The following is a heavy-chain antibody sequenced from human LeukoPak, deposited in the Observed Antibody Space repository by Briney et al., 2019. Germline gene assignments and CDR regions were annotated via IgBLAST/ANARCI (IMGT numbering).Heavy chain of an antibody. Sequence: PGGSLRLSCAASGFDFNAYYLNWVRQAPGKGLEWVSSISSTSSNIFYSDLVKGRFTISRDNAKNSLHLQMNSLRAEDTAVYYCARDHCFGWHTFDYWGQGTLVTVSS. CDR2: ISSTSSNI. J-gene: IGHJ4*02. V-gene: IGHV3-21*01. D-gene: IGHD6-19*01. CDR3: ARDHCFGWHTFDY. CDR1: GFDFNAYY.